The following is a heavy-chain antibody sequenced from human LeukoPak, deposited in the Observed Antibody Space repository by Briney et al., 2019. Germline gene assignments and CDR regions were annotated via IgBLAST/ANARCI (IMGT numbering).Heavy chain of an antibody. V-gene: IGHV1-3*01. D-gene: IGHD3-3*01. J-gene: IGHJ6*02. Sequence: GASVKVSCTASGYIFTSYAMHWVRQAPGQRLEWMGWINAGNGNTKYSQKFQGRVTITRDTSASTAYVELSSLRSEDTAVYYCARTPRDDFRSGYYTDYYYYGMDVWGQGTTVTVSS. CDR2: INAGNGNT. CDR3: ARTPRDDFRSGYYTDYYYYGMDV. CDR1: GYIFTSYA.